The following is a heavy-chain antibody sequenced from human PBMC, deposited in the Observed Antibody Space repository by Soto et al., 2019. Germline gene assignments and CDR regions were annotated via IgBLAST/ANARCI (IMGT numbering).Heavy chain of an antibody. CDR2: ISAYNGNT. CDR3: ARRVYDSSGYFFLYFDY. Sequence: GPSVQVSCKASGYTFTSYGISWVRQAPGQGLEWMGWISAYNGNTNYAQKLQGRVTMTTDTSTSTAYMELRSLRSDDTAVYYCARRVYDSSGYFFLYFDYWGQGTLVTVSS. CDR1: GYTFTSYG. D-gene: IGHD3-22*01. V-gene: IGHV1-18*01. J-gene: IGHJ4*02.